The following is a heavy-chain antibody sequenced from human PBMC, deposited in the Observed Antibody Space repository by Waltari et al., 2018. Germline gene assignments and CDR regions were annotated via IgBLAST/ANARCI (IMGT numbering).Heavy chain of an antibody. D-gene: IGHD7-27*01. CDR3: TTLDAPWGG. CDR1: GFPFTPAW. Sequence: EVPMVESGGGLVKPGASLRLSCAASGFPFTPAWLTWVRQAPGKGLEWVGRIKSKSDGAITDFAAPVRGRFSISRDDSQNMVFLQMNSLRTEDTAVYYCTTLDAPWGGWGHGTLVTVSS. J-gene: IGHJ4*01. V-gene: IGHV3-15*01. CDR2: IKSKSDGAIT.